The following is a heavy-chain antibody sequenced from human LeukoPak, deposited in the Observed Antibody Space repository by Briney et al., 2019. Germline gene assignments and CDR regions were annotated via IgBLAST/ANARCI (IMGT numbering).Heavy chain of an antibody. CDR2: ISYDGSNK. CDR3: ARDRDPTIAVAGTLDY. J-gene: IGHJ4*02. D-gene: IGHD6-19*01. V-gene: IGHV3-30-3*01. Sequence: GGSLRLSCAASGFTFRTYAMHWVRQAPGKGLEWVAVISYDGSNKYYADSVKGRFTISRDNSKNTLYLQMNSLRAEDTAVYYCARDRDPTIAVAGTLDYWGQGTLATVSS. CDR1: GFTFRTYA.